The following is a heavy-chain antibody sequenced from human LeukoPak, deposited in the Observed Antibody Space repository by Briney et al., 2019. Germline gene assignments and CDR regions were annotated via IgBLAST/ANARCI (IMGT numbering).Heavy chain of an antibody. CDR2: IKSKTDGGAA. CDR1: GFTFISAW. V-gene: IGHV3-15*01. Sequence: GGSLRLSCGASGFTFISAWMSWIRQAPGKGLEWVGRIKSKTDGGAAEYAAPVKGRFTISRDDSKNTVDLQMNNLKTEDTAVYYCSTGGYDWGQGTLVTVSS. J-gene: IGHJ4*02. D-gene: IGHD5-12*01. CDR3: STGGYD.